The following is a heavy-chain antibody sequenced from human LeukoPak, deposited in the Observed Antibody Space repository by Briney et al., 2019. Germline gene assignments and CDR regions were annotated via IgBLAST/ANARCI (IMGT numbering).Heavy chain of an antibody. CDR3: ARGHRDAFDI. CDR2: ISYGGSNK. J-gene: IGHJ3*02. Sequence: PGRSLRLSCAASGFTFSSYAMHWVRQAPGKGLEWVAVISYGGSNKYYADSVKGRFTISRDNSKNTLYLQMNSLRAEDTAVYYCARGHRDAFDIWGQGTMVTVSS. CDR1: GFTFSSYA. V-gene: IGHV3-30*04.